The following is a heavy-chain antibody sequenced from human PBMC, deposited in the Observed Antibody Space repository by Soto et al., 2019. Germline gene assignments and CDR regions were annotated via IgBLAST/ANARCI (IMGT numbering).Heavy chain of an antibody. CDR1: GFTVSSNY. CDR2: IYSGGST. Sequence: PGGSLRLSCAASGFTVSSNYMSWVRQAPGKGLEWVSVIYSGGSTYYADSVKGRFTISRDNSKNTLYLQMNSLRAEDTAVYYCARDLPHYYYDSSGPRSPEYYYYGMDVWGQGTTVTVSS. D-gene: IGHD3-22*01. CDR3: ARDLPHYYYDSSGPRSPEYYYYGMDV. V-gene: IGHV3-53*01. J-gene: IGHJ6*02.